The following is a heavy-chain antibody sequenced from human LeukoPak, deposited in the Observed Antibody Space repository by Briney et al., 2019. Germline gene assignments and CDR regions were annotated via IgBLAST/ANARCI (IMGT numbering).Heavy chain of an antibody. D-gene: IGHD2-15*01. CDR1: GGSISSSSYY. Sequence: SETLSLTCTVSGGSISSSSYYWGWIRQPPGKGLEWIGSIYYSGSTYYNPSLKSRVTISVDTYKNQFSLKLSSVTAADTAVYYCARVVVTYYFDYWGQGTLVTVSS. CDR2: IYYSGST. J-gene: IGHJ4*02. CDR3: ARVVVTYYFDY. V-gene: IGHV4-39*01.